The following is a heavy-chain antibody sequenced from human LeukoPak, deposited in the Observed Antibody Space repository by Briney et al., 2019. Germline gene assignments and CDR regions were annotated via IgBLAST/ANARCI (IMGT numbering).Heavy chain of an antibody. CDR3: ARGLRRTPTLSYYYYYGMDV. CDR1: GGSFSGYY. J-gene: IGHJ6*02. CDR2: INHSGST. Sequence: PSETLSLTCAVYGGSFSGYYWSWIRQPPGKGLEWIGEINHSGSTNYNPSLKSRVTISVDTSKNQFSLKLSSVTAADTAVYYCARGLRRTPTLSYYYYYGMDVWGQGTTVTVSS. D-gene: IGHD2-15*01. V-gene: IGHV4-34*01.